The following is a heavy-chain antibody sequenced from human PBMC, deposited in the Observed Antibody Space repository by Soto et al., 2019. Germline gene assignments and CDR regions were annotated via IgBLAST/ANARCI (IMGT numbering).Heavy chain of an antibody. D-gene: IGHD1-26*01. CDR2: IYSGGST. Sequence: GGSLRLSCAASGFTVSSNYMSWVRQAPGKGLEWVSVIYSGGSTYYADSVKGRFTISGDNSKNTVHLQMNSLRAEDTAVYYCAREWELPNYYGMDVWGQGTTVTVSS. CDR1: GFTVSSNY. V-gene: IGHV3-53*01. CDR3: AREWELPNYYGMDV. J-gene: IGHJ6*02.